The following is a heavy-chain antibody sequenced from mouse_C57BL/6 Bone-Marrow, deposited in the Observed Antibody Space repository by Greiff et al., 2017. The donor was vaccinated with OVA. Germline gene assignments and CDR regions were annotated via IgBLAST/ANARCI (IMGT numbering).Heavy chain of an antibody. D-gene: IGHD2-2*01. Sequence: QLKQPGAELVKPGASVKMSCKASGYTFTSYWITWVKQRPGQGLEWIGDIYPGSGSTNYNEKFKSKATLTVDTSSSTAYMQLSSLTSEDSAVYYCARGNYGYDDDYWGQGTTLTVSS. CDR3: ARGNYGYDDDY. J-gene: IGHJ2*01. CDR1: GYTFTSYW. V-gene: IGHV1-55*01. CDR2: IYPGSGST.